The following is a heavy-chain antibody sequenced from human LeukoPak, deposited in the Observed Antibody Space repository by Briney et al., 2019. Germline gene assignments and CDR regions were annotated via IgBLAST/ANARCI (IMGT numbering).Heavy chain of an antibody. CDR2: IGTAGDT. D-gene: IGHD2-15*01. CDR1: GFTFSSCD. CDR3: ARELPPVVKYYFDY. V-gene: IGHV3-13*04. J-gene: IGHJ4*02. Sequence: GGSVTLSCAASGFTFSSCDMHWLRQATGKGLEWVSMIGTAGDTYYPASVKGRFTISRENAKNSLYLQMNSLRAGDTAVYYCARELPPVVKYYFDYWGQGALVTVSS.